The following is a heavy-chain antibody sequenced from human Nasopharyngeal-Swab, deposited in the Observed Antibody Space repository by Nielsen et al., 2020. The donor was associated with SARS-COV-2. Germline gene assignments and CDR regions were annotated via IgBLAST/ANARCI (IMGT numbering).Heavy chain of an antibody. D-gene: IGHD3-10*01. J-gene: IGHJ4*02. CDR3: ARDTGFRELDY. Sequence: SETLSLTCAVYGGSFSGYYWSWIRQPPGKGLEWIGEINHSGSTNYNPSLKSRVTISVDTSKNQFSLKLSSVTAADTAVYYCARDTGFRELDYWGQGTLVTVSS. CDR2: INHSGST. V-gene: IGHV4-34*01. CDR1: GGSFSGYY.